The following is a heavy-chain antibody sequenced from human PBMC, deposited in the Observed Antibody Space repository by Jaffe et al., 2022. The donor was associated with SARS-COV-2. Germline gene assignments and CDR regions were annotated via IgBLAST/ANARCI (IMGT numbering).Heavy chain of an antibody. Sequence: QVQLVESGGGVVQPGRSLRLSCAASGITFSSYGMHWVRQAPGKGLEWVAVISYDGSGKNYGDSVKGRFTISRDNPKNTLYLQLNSLRTEDTAVYYCAKERGTAAAGIVAFDFWGQGTLVTVSS. CDR2: ISYDGSGK. CDR1: GITFSSYG. D-gene: IGHD6-13*01. V-gene: IGHV3-30*18. J-gene: IGHJ4*02. CDR3: AKERGTAAAGIVAFDF.